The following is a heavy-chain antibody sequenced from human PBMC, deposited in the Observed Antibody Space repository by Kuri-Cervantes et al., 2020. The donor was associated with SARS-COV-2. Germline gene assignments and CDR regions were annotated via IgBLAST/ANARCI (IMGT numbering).Heavy chain of an antibody. V-gene: IGHV4-34*01. J-gene: IGHJ4*02. CDR1: GGSFRGYY. CDR2: INPTGDT. CDR3: AGGLWGGGAF. Sequence: SETLSLTCGFYGGSFRGYYWSWIRQPPGKGLEWIGEINPTGDTSYNPSLNSRVTISSDTSRSHFSLNLTSVTTPNTAVYYLAGGLWGGGAFWGQGTLVTVSS. D-gene: IGHD3-16*01.